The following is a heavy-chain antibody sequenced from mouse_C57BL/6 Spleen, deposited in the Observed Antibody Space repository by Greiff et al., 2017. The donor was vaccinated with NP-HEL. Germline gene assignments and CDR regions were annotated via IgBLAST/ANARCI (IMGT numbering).Heavy chain of an antibody. Sequence: VQLQQPGAELVRPGSSVKLSCKASGYTFTSYWMDWVKQRPGQGLEWIGNIYPSDSETHYNQKFKDKATLTVDKSSSTAYMQLSSLTSEDSAVYYCARVPVVDWYFDVWGTGTTVTVSS. CDR2: IYPSDSET. V-gene: IGHV1-61*01. D-gene: IGHD1-1*01. J-gene: IGHJ1*03. CDR1: GYTFTSYW. CDR3: ARVPVVDWYFDV.